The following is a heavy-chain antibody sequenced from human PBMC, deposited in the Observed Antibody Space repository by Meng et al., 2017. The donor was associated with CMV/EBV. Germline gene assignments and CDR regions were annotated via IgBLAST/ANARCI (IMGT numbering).Heavy chain of an antibody. CDR2: INPNSGGT. CDR1: GSTFTGYY. D-gene: IGHD2-15*01. CDR3: ARETDCSGGSCFATVCDY. J-gene: IGHJ4*02. V-gene: IGHV1-2*02. Sequence: ASVKVSCKASGSTFTGYYMHWVRQAPGQGLEWMGWINPNSGGTNYAQKFQGRVTMTRDTSISTAYMELSRLRSDDTAVYYCARETDCSGGSCFATVCDYWGQGTLVTVSS.